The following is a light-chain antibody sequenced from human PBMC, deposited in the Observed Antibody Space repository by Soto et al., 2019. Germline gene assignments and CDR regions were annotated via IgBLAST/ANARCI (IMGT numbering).Light chain of an antibody. CDR1: QGISND. CDR3: QQSCSFPRT. CDR2: AAP. V-gene: IGKV1-17*01. Sequence: DCLVTVSPSSVSVSMGDRVPLPCRACQGISNDLGWYQQKPGQAPRLLIYAAPSLQSGVPSRFSGSGSGTDFTLTISSLQPEDFATYYCQQSCSFPRTFGQGTKVDI. J-gene: IGKJ1*01.